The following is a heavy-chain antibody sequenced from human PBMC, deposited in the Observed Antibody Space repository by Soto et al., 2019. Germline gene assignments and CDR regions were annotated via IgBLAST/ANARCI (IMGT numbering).Heavy chain of an antibody. Sequence: PGGSLRLSCAASGFTFSSYGMHWVRQAPGKGLEWVAVISYDGSNKYYADSVKGRFTISRDNSKNTLYLQMNSLRAEDTAVYYCAKEGRSGRYFDYWGQGTLVTVSS. CDR1: GFTFSSYG. D-gene: IGHD6-19*01. CDR2: ISYDGSNK. J-gene: IGHJ4*02. CDR3: AKEGRSGRYFDY. V-gene: IGHV3-30*18.